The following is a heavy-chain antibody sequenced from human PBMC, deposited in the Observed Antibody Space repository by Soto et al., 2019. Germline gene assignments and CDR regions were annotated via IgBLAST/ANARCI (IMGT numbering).Heavy chain of an antibody. V-gene: IGHV3-7*01. J-gene: IGHJ3*01. CDR2: IKQDGSEK. CDR1: GFTFNSYW. Sequence: GRSLRLSSAAYGFTFNSYWMSWLRQAPGKGLEWVANIKQDGSEKYFVDSVRGRFTISRDNAKNSVSLQMYSLRAEDTAVYYCARYYRFYNILTGRSDAFDVWGQGTMVTVSS. CDR3: ARYYRFYNILTGRSDAFDV. D-gene: IGHD3-9*01.